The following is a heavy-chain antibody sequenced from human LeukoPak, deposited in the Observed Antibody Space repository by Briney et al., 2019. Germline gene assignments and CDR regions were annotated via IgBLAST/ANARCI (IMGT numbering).Heavy chain of an antibody. Sequence: PSETLSLTCTVSGGSISGYHWSWIRQPPGKGLEWIGYIYYSGGTNYNPSLMSRVTISVDTSKNQFSLKLSSVTAADTAVYYCAGINYDGEAFDIWGQGTMVTVSS. CDR1: GGSISGYH. J-gene: IGHJ3*02. CDR3: AGINYDGEAFDI. V-gene: IGHV4-59*12. D-gene: IGHD3-22*01. CDR2: IYYSGGT.